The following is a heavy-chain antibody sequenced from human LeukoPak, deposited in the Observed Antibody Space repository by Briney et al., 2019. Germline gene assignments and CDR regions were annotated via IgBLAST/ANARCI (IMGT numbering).Heavy chain of an antibody. V-gene: IGHV3-23*01. CDR3: AKRFDSSGYSPSHD. Sequence: GGSLRLSCAASGFTFSSYAMTWVRQAPGRGLEWVSSVSGLGGSANYADSVKGRFTISRDNFKNTLYLQMDSLRAEDTAVYYCAKRFDSSGYSPSHDWGQGTLVTVSS. CDR1: GFTFSSYA. D-gene: IGHD3-22*01. J-gene: IGHJ4*02. CDR2: VSGLGGSA.